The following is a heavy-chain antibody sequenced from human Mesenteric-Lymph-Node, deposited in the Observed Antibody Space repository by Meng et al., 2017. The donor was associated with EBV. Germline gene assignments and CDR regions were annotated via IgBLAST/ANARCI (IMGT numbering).Heavy chain of an antibody. CDR2: IYHSGST. Sequence: QVQLQESGPGLVKPSGXLSLTCAVSGGSISSSSWWSWVRQPPGKGLEWIGEIYHSGSTSYHPSLKSRVTMSVDKSTNQFSLRLSSVTAADTAVYYCARAAIIDGLGYFDYWGQGALVTVSS. V-gene: IGHV4-4*02. CDR1: GGSISSSSW. D-gene: IGHD3-10*01. J-gene: IGHJ4*02. CDR3: ARAAIIDGLGYFDY.